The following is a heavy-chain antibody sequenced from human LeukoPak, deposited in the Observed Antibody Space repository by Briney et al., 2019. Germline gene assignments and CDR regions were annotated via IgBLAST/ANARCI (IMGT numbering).Heavy chain of an antibody. Sequence: PGGSLRLSCAASGFTFSSYAMSWVRQAPGKGLEWVSAISGSGGSTYYADSVKGRFTISRDNSKNTLYLQMNSLRAEDTAVYYCAKTASSGWYGALGYFDYWGQGTLVTVSS. CDR3: AKTASSGWYGALGYFDY. V-gene: IGHV3-23*01. J-gene: IGHJ4*02. CDR1: GFTFSSYA. CDR2: ISGSGGST. D-gene: IGHD6-19*01.